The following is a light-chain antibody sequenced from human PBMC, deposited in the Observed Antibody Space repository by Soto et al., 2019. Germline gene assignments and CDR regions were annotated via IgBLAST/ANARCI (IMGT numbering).Light chain of an antibody. V-gene: IGKV1-39*01. J-gene: IGKJ4*01. CDR3: QQTYSTPLT. Sequence: DLQMTQSPSSLSASVGDRVTITCRTSKTISRYLNWYQHKPGRAPKLLIYSATTLQTGVPSRFSGSGSGTDFTLTISSLQPEDFATYYCQQTYSTPLTFGGGTKVEIK. CDR2: SAT. CDR1: KTISRY.